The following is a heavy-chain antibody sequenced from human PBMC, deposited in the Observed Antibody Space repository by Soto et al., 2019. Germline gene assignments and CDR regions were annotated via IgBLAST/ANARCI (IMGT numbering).Heavy chain of an antibody. CDR1: GYTFTGYY. Sequence: QVQLVQSGAEVKKPGASVKVSCKASGYTFTGYYMHWVRQAPGQGLEWMGWINPNSGGTNYAQKFQGWVTMTRDTSRSTAYMELSRLRSDDTAGYYCARDARGDEAPMDYWGQGTLVTVSS. CDR2: INPNSGGT. J-gene: IGHJ4*02. V-gene: IGHV1-2*04. CDR3: ARDARGDEAPMDY. D-gene: IGHD3-10*01.